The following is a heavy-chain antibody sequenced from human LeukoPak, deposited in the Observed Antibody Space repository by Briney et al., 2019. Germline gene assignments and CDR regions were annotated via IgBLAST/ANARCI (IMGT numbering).Heavy chain of an antibody. Sequence: GESLKISCKGLGYSFSIHWIAWVRQMPGKGLEWMGIIYGGDSDDRYSPSFQGQVTISADKSMNTAYLQWSSLKASDTAMYYCTRRGSGYDHWHFDYWGQGTLVTVSS. J-gene: IGHJ4*02. D-gene: IGHD5-12*01. CDR1: GYSFSIHW. CDR2: IYGGDSDD. V-gene: IGHV5-51*01. CDR3: TRRGSGYDHWHFDY.